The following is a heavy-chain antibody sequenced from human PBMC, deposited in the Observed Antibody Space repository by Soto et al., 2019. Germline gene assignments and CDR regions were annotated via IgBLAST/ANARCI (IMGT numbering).Heavy chain of an antibody. CDR3: SRGILV. D-gene: IGHD5-18*01. V-gene: IGHV4-31*03. Sequence: QVQLQESGPGLVKPSQTLSLTCTVSGGSINSGGYCWSWIRQHPGKGLDWIGCISYGGSTSYNPSLTNRVSISVDTSKNQFSLKLTSVTAADTAVYYCSRGILVWGQGALITVSS. J-gene: IGHJ4*02. CDR2: ISYGGST. CDR1: GGSINSGGYC.